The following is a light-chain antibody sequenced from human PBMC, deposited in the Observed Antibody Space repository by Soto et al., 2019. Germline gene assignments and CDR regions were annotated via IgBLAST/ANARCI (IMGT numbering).Light chain of an antibody. CDR2: AAS. CDR1: QGISSY. J-gene: IGKJ4*01. Sequence: DIPLTQSPSFLSASVGDRVTITCRASQGISSYLAWYQQKPGKAPKLLIYAASTLQSGVPSRFSGSEPGTESTLTISSLQPEDFATYYCQHLNSYPLSFGGGTKVEIK. V-gene: IGKV1-9*01. CDR3: QHLNSYPLS.